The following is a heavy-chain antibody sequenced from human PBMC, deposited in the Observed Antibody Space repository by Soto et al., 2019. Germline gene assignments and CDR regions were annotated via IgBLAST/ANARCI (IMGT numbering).Heavy chain of an antibody. CDR1: GRSVSSVGDS. V-gene: IGHV4-30-2*01. Sequence: QVQLQESGSGLVKPSQTLSLTCAVSGRSVSSVGDSWNWLRQPPGKGLEWIGYVYHNGRPYYNPSLRGRVTISLDMSKNPFSLRLTSVAAADTAVYFCARVLGVPVSEWGQGLLVNVSS. CDR3: ARVLGVPVSE. J-gene: IGHJ4*02. CDR2: VYHNGRP. D-gene: IGHD6-19*01.